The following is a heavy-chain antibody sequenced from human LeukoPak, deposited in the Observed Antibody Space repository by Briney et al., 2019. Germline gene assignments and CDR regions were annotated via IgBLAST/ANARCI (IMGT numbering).Heavy chain of an antibody. V-gene: IGHV4-39*01. CDR2: IYYSGST. CDR3: ASLYCSSTSCYYYYYYYMDV. D-gene: IGHD2-2*01. CDR1: GGSISSYY. Sequence: SETLSLTCTVSGGSISSYYWGWIRQPPGKGLEWIGSIYYSGSTYYNPSLKSRVTISVDTSKNQFSLKLSSVTAADTAVYYCASLYCSSTSCYYYYYYYMDVWGKGTTVTVSS. J-gene: IGHJ6*03.